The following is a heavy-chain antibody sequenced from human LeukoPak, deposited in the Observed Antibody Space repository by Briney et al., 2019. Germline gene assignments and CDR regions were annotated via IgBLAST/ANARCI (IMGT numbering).Heavy chain of an antibody. J-gene: IGHJ6*02. CDR2: IYYSGST. CDR3: ARMLWTGRDGMDV. Sequence: SQTLSLTCTVSGGSISSGGYYWSWIRQHPGKGLEWIGYIYYSGSTYYNPSLKSRVTISVDTSKNQFSLKLSSVTAAATAVYYCARMLWTGRDGMDVWGQGTTVTVSS. CDR1: GGSISSGGYY. D-gene: IGHD2-2*01. V-gene: IGHV4-31*03.